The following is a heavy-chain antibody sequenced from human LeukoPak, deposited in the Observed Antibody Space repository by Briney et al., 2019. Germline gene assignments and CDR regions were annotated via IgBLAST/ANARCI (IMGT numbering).Heavy chain of an antibody. V-gene: IGHV3-48*03. CDR1: GFTFSSYE. D-gene: IGHD1-26*01. J-gene: IGHJ6*02. Sequence: GGSLRLSCAASGFTFSSYEMNWVRQAPGKGLEWVSYISSSGSTIYYADSVKGRFTISRDNAKNSLYLQMNSLRAEDTAVYYCARDRLGGYYYYGMDVWGQGTTVTVSS. CDR3: ARDRLGGYYYYGMDV. CDR2: ISSSGSTI.